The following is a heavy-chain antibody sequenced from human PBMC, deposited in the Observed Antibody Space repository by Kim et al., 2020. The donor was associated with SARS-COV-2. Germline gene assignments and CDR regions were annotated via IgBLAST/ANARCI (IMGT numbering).Heavy chain of an antibody. V-gene: IGHV4-34*01. Sequence: SETLSLTCAVYGGSFSGYYWSWIRQPPGKGLEWIGEINHSGSTNYNPSLKSRVTISVATSKTQFSLKLSSVTAADTAVYCCARGAPYCSSTSCFYYYYYSMDVWGKGTTVTVSS. D-gene: IGHD2-2*01. CDR2: INHSGST. J-gene: IGHJ6*03. CDR1: GGSFSGYY. CDR3: ARGAPYCSSTSCFYYYYYSMDV.